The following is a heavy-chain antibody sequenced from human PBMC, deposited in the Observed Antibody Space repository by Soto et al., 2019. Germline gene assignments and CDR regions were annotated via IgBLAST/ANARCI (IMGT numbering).Heavy chain of an antibody. D-gene: IGHD3-10*01. CDR1: GYTFTSYG. J-gene: IGHJ6*02. CDR3: ARALWFGELFYYYYGMDV. Sequence: QVQLVQSGAEVKKPGASVKVSCKASGYTFTSYGISWVRQAPGQGLEWMGWISAYNGNTNYAQKLQGRVTMTTDTSTSTAYMELRSLISDDTAEYYCARALWFGELFYYYYGMDVWGQGTTVTVSS. CDR2: ISAYNGNT. V-gene: IGHV1-18*01.